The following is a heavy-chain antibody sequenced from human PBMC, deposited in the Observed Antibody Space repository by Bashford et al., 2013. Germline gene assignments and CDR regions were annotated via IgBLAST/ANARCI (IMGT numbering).Heavy chain of an antibody. V-gene: IGHV3-48*03. J-gene: IGHJ4*02. CDR2: ISSSGSTI. Sequence: GSLRLSCAASGFTFSSYEMNWVRQAPGKGLEWVSYISSSGSTIYYADSVKGRFTISRDNAKNSLYLQMNSLRAEDTAVYYCARERRYSYGDYWGQGTLVTVSS. CDR3: ARERRYSYGDY. CDR1: GFTFSSYE. D-gene: IGHD5-18*01.